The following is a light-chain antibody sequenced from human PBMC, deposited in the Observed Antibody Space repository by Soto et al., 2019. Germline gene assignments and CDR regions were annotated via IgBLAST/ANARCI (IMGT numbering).Light chain of an antibody. Sequence: DTQMTQSPSTLSASVGDRVTITCRASQSIGSWMAWYQQIPGKAPKLLIFDASTLQSGVPSRFSGSGSGTEFTLTISSLHPDDFATYYCQQYNGYSHTFGQGTTLEI. CDR1: QSIGSW. V-gene: IGKV1-5*01. CDR3: QQYNGYSHT. CDR2: DAS. J-gene: IGKJ2*01.